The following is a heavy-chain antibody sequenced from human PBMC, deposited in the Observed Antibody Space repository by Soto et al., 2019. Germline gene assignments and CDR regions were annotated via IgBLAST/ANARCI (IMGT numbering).Heavy chain of an antibody. Sequence: QVQLVESGGGVVQPGRSLRLSCAASGFTFRSHGMHWARQAPGKGLEWVAVIWYDGSNMCYADSVKGRFTISRDNSKNTLYLQMNSVRVEDTAMYYCARDRRGSGTYHYFDLWGQGTLVTVSS. CDR2: IWYDGSNM. V-gene: IGHV3-33*01. J-gene: IGHJ4*02. CDR3: ARDRRGSGTYHYFDL. D-gene: IGHD3-10*01. CDR1: GFTFRSHG.